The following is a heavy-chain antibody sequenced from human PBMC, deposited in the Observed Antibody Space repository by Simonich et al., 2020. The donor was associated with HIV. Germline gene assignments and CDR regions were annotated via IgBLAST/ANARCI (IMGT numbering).Heavy chain of an antibody. V-gene: IGHV1-2*02. D-gene: IGHD3-3*01. J-gene: IGHJ3*02. CDR1: GYTFTGYY. CDR3: ARDRATIFGPVYRGAFDI. CDR2: INPNRGGT. Sequence: QVQLVQSGAEVKKPGASVKVSCKASGYTFTGYYMQWVRQAPGKGLEWMGGINPNRGGTNYAQKFKGRVTMTRDTSISTAYMELGRLRSDDTAVYYCARDRATIFGPVYRGAFDIWGQGTMVTVSS.